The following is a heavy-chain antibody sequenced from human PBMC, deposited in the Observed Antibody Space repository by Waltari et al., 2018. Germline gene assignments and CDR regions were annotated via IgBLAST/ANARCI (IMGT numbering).Heavy chain of an antibody. J-gene: IGHJ4*02. Sequence: QLQLQESGPGLVKPSETLSLTCTVSGGSISSSSYYWGWIRQPPGKGLAWIGSIYYNGSTSYNPSPQGRVTISVDTSKNHFSLKLSSVTAADPAVYFCARCRRWLDYWGQGTLVTVSS. CDR3: ARCRRWLDY. V-gene: IGHV4-39*07. CDR1: GGSISSSSYY. CDR2: IYYNGST. D-gene: IGHD2-15*01.